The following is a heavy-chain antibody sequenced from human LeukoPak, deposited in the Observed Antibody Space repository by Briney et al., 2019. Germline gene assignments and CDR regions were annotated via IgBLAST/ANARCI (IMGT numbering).Heavy chain of an antibody. D-gene: IGHD3-22*01. J-gene: IGHJ3*02. CDR1: GFTPSNYE. CDR3: AREGYDTSSSWSSAFDI. CDR2: ISGSGTDR. Sequence: GGSLRLSCAASGFTPSNYEMNWVRQAPGKGLEWISFISGSGTDRYYADSVKGRFVISRDNAKNSLYLQINSLRAGDTAVYYCAREGYDTSSSWSSAFDIWGQGTMVTVSS. V-gene: IGHV3-48*03.